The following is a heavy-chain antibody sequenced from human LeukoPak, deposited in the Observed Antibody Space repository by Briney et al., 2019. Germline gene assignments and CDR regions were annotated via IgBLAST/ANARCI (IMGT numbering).Heavy chain of an antibody. Sequence: SETLSLTCTVSGGSISSSSYYWGWIRQPPGKGLEWIGSIYYSGSTYYNPSLKSRVTISVDTSKNQFSLKLSSVTAADTAVYYCARESPSGRTSDIWGQGTLVTVSS. CDR1: GGSISSSSYY. D-gene: IGHD3-10*01. J-gene: IGHJ3*02. CDR3: ARESPSGRTSDI. V-gene: IGHV4-39*02. CDR2: IYYSGST.